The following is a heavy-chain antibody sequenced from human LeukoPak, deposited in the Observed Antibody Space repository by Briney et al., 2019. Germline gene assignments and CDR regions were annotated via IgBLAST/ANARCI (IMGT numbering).Heavy chain of an antibody. CDR1: GGSISPYY. CDR2: IYYSGRT. J-gene: IGHJ4*02. CDR3: ARDMGSLGLDY. V-gene: IGHV4-59*01. Sequence: SETLSLTCTVSGGSISPYYWSWIRQSPGKGLEWVGYIYYSGRTNYNPSLESRVTISVDTSKTQFSLKLSSVTAADTAVYYCARDMGSLGLDYWGQGTLVTVSS. D-gene: IGHD3-10*01.